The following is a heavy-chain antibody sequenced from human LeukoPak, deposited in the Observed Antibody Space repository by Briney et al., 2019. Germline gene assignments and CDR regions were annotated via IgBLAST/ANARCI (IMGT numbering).Heavy chain of an antibody. Sequence: TGGSLRLSCAASGFTFSSYAMSWVRQAPGKGLEWVSAISGSGGSTYYADSVKGRFTISRDNSKNTLYLQMNSLRAEDTAVYYCAREEGGYDSFFDYWGQGTLVTVSS. CDR2: ISGSGGST. D-gene: IGHD5-12*01. V-gene: IGHV3-23*01. CDR1: GFTFSSYA. J-gene: IGHJ4*02. CDR3: AREEGGYDSFFDY.